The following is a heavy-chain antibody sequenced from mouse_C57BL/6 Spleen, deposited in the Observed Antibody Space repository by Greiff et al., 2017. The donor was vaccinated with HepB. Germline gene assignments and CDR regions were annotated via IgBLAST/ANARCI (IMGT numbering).Heavy chain of an antibody. Sequence: VQLQESGPGLVQPSQSLSITCTVSGFSLTSYGVHWVRQSPGKGLEWLGVIWRGGSTDYTAAFMSRLSITKDKSKSQVFFKMNSLHADDTAIYYCAKGYGSYAMDYWGQGTSVTVSS. V-gene: IGHV2-5*01. D-gene: IGHD1-1*01. CDR3: AKGYGSYAMDY. CDR2: IWRGGST. J-gene: IGHJ4*01. CDR1: GFSLTSYG.